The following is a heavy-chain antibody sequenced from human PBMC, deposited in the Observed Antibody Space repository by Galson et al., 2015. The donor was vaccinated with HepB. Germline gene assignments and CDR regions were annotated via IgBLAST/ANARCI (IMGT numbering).Heavy chain of an antibody. CDR3: ARGPMGKTRAPLDY. D-gene: IGHD4-23*01. J-gene: IGHJ4*02. CDR1: GFKFSIYG. CDR2: VWYDGSNK. V-gene: IGHV3-33*08. Sequence: SLRLSCAASGFKFSIYGMEWVRQAPGKGLEWVAGVWYDGSNKKYADSVKGRFTISRDNSQNTLYLQMNSLRVKETAVYYCARGPMGKTRAPLDYWGQGTLVTVSS.